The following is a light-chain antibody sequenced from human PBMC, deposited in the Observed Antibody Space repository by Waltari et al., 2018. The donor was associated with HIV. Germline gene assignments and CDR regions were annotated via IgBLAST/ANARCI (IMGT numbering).Light chain of an antibody. CDR1: SSDIGDYNY. CDR2: DVT. J-gene: IGLJ3*02. V-gene: IGLV2-11*01. Sequence: QSALPQPRSVSGSPGQSAPTSCPGPSSDIGDYNYVSWYQQHPGKAPKLMIYDVTNRPSGVPDRFSGSKSGNTASLTISELQAEDEAAYYCCSFAGSYTLVFGGGTKLTVL. CDR3: CSFAGSYTLV.